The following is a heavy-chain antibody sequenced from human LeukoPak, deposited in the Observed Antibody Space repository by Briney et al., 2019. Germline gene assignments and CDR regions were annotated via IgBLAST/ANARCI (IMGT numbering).Heavy chain of an antibody. J-gene: IGHJ4*02. V-gene: IGHV3-23*01. CDR3: AKEVGMYGAPTLDF. CDR2: MPGSGGDT. CDR1: GFTFSSYA. D-gene: IGHD2-8*01. Sequence: PGGSLRLSCAASGFTFSSYAMGWVRQAPGGGLEWVSCMPGSGGDTFYADSVKGRFTISRDNSKNTLFLQMNSLRAEDTAIYYCAKEVGMYGAPTLDFWGQGTLVIVSS.